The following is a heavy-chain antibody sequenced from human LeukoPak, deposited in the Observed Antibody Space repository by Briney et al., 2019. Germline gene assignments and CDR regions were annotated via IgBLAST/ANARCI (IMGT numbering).Heavy chain of an antibody. CDR3: AKSGVGDHWYFDL. CDR2: LSGSGDST. Sequence: GGSLRLSCAASGFTFTRYAMSWVRQAPGKGLGRVSSLSGSGDSTYYADSVKGRFTISRDNSKNTLYLQLNSLRAEDTAVYYCAKSGVGDHWYFDLWGRGTLVTVSS. CDR1: GFTFTRYA. J-gene: IGHJ2*01. V-gene: IGHV3-23*01. D-gene: IGHD2-21*02.